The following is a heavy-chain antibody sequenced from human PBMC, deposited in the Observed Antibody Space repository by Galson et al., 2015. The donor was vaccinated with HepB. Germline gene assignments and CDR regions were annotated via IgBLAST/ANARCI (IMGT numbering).Heavy chain of an antibody. Sequence: SLRLSCAASGFTFSSYSRNWVRQAPGKGLEWVSYISSSSSTIYYADSVKGRFTISRDNAKNSLYLQMNSLRAEDTAVYYCARKGLAAGGFAFDIWGQGTMVTVSS. CDR3: ARKGLAAGGFAFDI. D-gene: IGHD6-13*01. J-gene: IGHJ3*02. CDR1: GFTFSSYS. CDR2: ISSSSSTI. V-gene: IGHV3-48*01.